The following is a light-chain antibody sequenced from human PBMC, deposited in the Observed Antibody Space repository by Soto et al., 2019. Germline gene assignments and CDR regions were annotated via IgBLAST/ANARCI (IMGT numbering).Light chain of an antibody. CDR2: KAS. J-gene: IGKJ1*01. V-gene: IGKV1-5*03. CDR3: QQYSSFWT. CDR1: QTISSS. Sequence: DIQMTQSPSTLSASVGDRVTITCRASQTISSSLAWYQQKPGKAPNLLIYKASSLESGVPSRFSGSGSGTEFTLTISSVQTDDFATYYCQQYSSFWTFGQGTKVEIK.